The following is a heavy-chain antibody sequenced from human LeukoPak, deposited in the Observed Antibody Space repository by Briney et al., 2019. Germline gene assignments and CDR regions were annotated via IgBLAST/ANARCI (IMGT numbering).Heavy chain of an antibody. J-gene: IGHJ4*02. CDR2: ISGSGAST. V-gene: IGHV3-23*01. Sequence: PGGSLRLSCLTSGFTLSTNAMSWVRQAPGKGLEWISGISGSGASTYYADSVKGRFTISRDDSRNTLYLQMNSLRGDDTAVYYCAKDVGKWESLHFFDYWGQRTLVTVSS. D-gene: IGHD1-26*01. CDR3: AKDVGKWESLHFFDY. CDR1: GFTLSTNA.